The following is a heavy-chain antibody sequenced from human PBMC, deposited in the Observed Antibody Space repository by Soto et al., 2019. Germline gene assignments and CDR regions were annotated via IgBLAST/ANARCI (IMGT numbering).Heavy chain of an antibody. Sequence: QVQLVQSGAEVKKPGASVKVSCKASGYTFTSYGISWVRQAPGQGLEWMGWISAYNGNTNDAQKLQGRLTSTTATSTTTAYMQLRSLRSDDTTVYSCARDQGGTYYYWGRGTLVTVSS. CDR3: ARDQGGTYYY. J-gene: IGHJ4*01. CDR1: GYTFTSYG. D-gene: IGHD1-26*01. CDR2: ISAYNGNT. V-gene: IGHV1-18*01.